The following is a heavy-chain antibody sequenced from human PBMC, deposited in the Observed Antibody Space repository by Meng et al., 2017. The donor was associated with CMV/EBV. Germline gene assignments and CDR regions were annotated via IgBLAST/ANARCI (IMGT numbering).Heavy chain of an antibody. J-gene: IGHJ4*02. CDR1: GFTFSSYW. Sequence: GESLKISCAASGFTFSSYWMSWVRQAPGKGLEWVANIKQDGSEKYYVDSVKGRFTISRDNAKNSLYLQMNSLRAEDTAVHYCARDRSKVTLFRVPTYYFDYWGQGTLVTVSS. CDR2: IKQDGSEK. D-gene: IGHD4-11*01. CDR3: ARDRSKVTLFRVPTYYFDY. V-gene: IGHV3-7*01.